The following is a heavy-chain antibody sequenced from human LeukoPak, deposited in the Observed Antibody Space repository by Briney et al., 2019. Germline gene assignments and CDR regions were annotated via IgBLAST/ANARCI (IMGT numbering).Heavy chain of an antibody. CDR3: ARTGSDLRLLWFGELFL. CDR2: IYYSGST. Sequence: SETLSLTCTVSGGSISRYYWSWIRQPPGKGLEWIGYIYYSGSTNYNPSLKSRVTISVDTSKNQFSLKLSSVTAADTAVYYCARTGSDLRLLWFGELFLWGQGTLVTVSS. D-gene: IGHD3-10*01. CDR1: GGSISRYY. V-gene: IGHV4-59*08. J-gene: IGHJ4*02.